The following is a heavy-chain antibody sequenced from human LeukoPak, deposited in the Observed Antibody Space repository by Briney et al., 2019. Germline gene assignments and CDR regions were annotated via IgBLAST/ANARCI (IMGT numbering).Heavy chain of an antibody. V-gene: IGHV4-59*01. CDR3: ARGGSGYPLDY. CDR2: IYYTGVT. Sequence: SETLSLTCAVSSGSMSSYYRSWIRQPPGKGLEWIGYIYYTGVTNYSPSLKRRLTISLDTAMKQFSLNLRSVTAADTAMYYCARGGSGYPLDYWGQGTLVTVSS. J-gene: IGHJ4*02. CDR1: SGSMSSYY. D-gene: IGHD3-22*01.